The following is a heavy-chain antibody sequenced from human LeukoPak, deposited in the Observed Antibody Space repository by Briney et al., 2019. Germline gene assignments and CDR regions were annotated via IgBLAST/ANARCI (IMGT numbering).Heavy chain of an antibody. D-gene: IGHD3-9*01. V-gene: IGHV3-15*01. CDR2: IKSKTDGGTT. CDR1: GFTFSNAW. Sequence: PGGSLRLSCAASGFTFSNAWMSWVRQAPGERLEWVGRIKSKTDGGTTDYAAPVKGRFTISRDDSKNTLYLQMNSLKTEDTAVYYCTTDVLRYFDWLNDYWGQGTLVTVSS. CDR3: TTDVLRYFDWLNDY. J-gene: IGHJ4*02.